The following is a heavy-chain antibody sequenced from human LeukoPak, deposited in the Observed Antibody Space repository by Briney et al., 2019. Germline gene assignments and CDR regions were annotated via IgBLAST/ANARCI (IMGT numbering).Heavy chain of an antibody. V-gene: IGHV1-69*04. CDR3: ARVVYGDPYYFDY. J-gene: IGHJ4*02. CDR1: GGTFSSYA. Sequence: SVKVSCKASGGTFSSYAISWVRQAPGQGLEWMGRIIPILGIANYAQKFQGRVTITADKSTSTAYMELSSLRSEDTAVYYCARVVYGDPYYFDYWGQGTLVTVSS. D-gene: IGHD4-17*01. CDR2: IIPILGIA.